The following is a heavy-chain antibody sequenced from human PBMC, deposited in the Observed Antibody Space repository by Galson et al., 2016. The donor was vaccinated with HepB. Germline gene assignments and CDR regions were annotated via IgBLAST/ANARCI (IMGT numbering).Heavy chain of an antibody. D-gene: IGHD3-22*01. CDR2: ISWNSGSI. CDR1: GFTLDHYA. J-gene: IGHJ3*02. V-gene: IGHV3-9*03. CDR3: AKDSGAYYYDSSGYRRNAFDI. Sequence: SLRLSCAASGFTLDHYAMHWVRQAPGKGLEWVSGISWNSGSIGYADSVKGRLTISRDNAKNSLYLQMNSLRAGDMALYYCAKDSGAYYYDSSGYRRNAFDIWGQGTMVTVSS.